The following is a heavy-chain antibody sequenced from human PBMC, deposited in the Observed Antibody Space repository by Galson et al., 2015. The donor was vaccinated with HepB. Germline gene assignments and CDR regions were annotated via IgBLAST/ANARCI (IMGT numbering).Heavy chain of an antibody. V-gene: IGHV3-23*01. CDR3: AKGIGYSYGYDDS. J-gene: IGHJ4*02. CDR1: GFTFSSYA. CDR2: ISGSGSST. Sequence: SLRLSCAASGFTFSSYAMSWVRQAPGKGLEWVSAISGSGSSTSYAGSVKGRFTISRDNSKNTLYLQLNSLRAEDTALYYCAKGIGYSYGYDDSWGQGTLVTVSS. D-gene: IGHD5-18*01.